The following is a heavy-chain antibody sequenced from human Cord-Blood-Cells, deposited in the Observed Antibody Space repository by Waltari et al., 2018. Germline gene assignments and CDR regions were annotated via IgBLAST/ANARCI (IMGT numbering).Heavy chain of an antibody. CDR2: INAGNGNT. Sequence: QVQLVQSGAEGKKPGASVKVSCKTSGYTFTSYAMHWVRQAPGQRLEWMGWINAGNGNTKYSQKFQGRVTITRDTSASTAYMELSSLRSEDTAVYYCARDEGSGSYYNAFDIWGQGTMVTVSS. J-gene: IGHJ3*02. CDR1: GYTFTSYA. D-gene: IGHD3-10*01. CDR3: ARDEGSGSYYNAFDI. V-gene: IGHV1-3*01.